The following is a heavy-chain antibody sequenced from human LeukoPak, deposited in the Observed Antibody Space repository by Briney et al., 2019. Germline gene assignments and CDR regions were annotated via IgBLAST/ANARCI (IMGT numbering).Heavy chain of an antibody. Sequence: SVKDSCKASGFTFTSSAVQWVRQARGQHLEWIGWIVVGSGNTNYAQKFQERVTITRDMSTGTAYMELSSLRSEDTAVYYCAADLGIAAAGTGAFDIWGQGTMVTVSS. CDR1: GFTFTSSA. CDR3: AADLGIAAAGTGAFDI. CDR2: IVVGSGNT. D-gene: IGHD6-13*01. J-gene: IGHJ3*02. V-gene: IGHV1-58*01.